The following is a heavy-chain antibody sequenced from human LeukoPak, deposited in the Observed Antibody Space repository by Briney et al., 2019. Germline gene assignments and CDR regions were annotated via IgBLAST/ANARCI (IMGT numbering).Heavy chain of an antibody. CDR3: ARADCSGGSCDGFDP. CDR2: IIPILGIA. CDR1: GATFSSYA. V-gene: IGHV1-69*04. J-gene: IGHJ5*02. D-gene: IGHD2-15*01. Sequence: SVKVSCKASGATFSSYAISWVRQAPGQGLEWMGRIIPILGIANYAQKFQGRVTITADKSTSTAYMELSSLRSEDTAVYYCARADCSGGSCDGFDPWGQGTLVTVSS.